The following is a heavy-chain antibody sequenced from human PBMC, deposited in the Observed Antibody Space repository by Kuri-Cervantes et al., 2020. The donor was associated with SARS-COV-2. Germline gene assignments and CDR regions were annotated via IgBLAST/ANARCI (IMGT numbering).Heavy chain of an antibody. CDR2: IVVGSGNT. CDR1: GFTFGSSA. J-gene: IGHJ4*02. Sequence: SVKVSCKASGFTFGSSAVQWVRQTRGQGLEWLGLIVVGSGNTDYAQKFQDRLTLSRDMSTNTAYMELSSLRSEDTAVYYCARGIVVVGLVKKYYFDYWGQGTLVTVSS. V-gene: IGHV1-58*01. D-gene: IGHD2-2*01. CDR3: ARGIVVVGLVKKYYFDY.